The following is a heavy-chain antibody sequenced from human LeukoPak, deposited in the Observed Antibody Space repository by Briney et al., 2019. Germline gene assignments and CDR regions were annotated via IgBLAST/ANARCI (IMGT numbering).Heavy chain of an antibody. D-gene: IGHD3-16*01. V-gene: IGHV3-73*01. CDR3: ASRNWG. CDR2: IRSKANSYAT. CDR1: GFTFSGSA. Sequence: PGGSLRLSCAASGFTFSGSAMHWVRQASGKGLEWVGRIRSKANSYATAYAASVKGRFTISRDDSKNTAYLQMNSLRAEDTAVYYCASRNWGWGQGTLVTVSS. J-gene: IGHJ4*02.